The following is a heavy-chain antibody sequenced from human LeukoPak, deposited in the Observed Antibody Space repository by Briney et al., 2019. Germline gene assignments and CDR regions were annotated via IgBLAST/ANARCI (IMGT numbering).Heavy chain of an antibody. CDR2: TKQDGSEK. CDR3: ASSKWELLEYFDY. J-gene: IGHJ4*02. D-gene: IGHD1-26*01. Sequence: GGSLRLSCAASGFTFSSYWMSWVRQAPGKGLEWVANTKQDGSEKYYVDSVKGRFTISRDNAKNSLYLQMNSLRAEDTAVYYCASSKWELLEYFDYWGQGTLVTVSS. CDR1: GFTFSSYW. V-gene: IGHV3-7*01.